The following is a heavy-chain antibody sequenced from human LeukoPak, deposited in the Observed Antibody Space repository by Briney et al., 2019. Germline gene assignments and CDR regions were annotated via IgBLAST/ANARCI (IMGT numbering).Heavy chain of an antibody. CDR2: IYYSGST. CDR3: ASLNRRGYSYGFDY. CDR1: GGSISSGSYY. J-gene: IGHJ4*02. V-gene: IGHV4-61*01. Sequence: SQTLSLTCTVSGGSISSGSYYWSWIRQPPGKGLEWIGYIYYSGSTNYNPSLKSRVTISVDTSKNQFSVKLSSVTAADTAVYYCASLNRRGYSYGFDYWGQGTLVTVSS. D-gene: IGHD5-18*01.